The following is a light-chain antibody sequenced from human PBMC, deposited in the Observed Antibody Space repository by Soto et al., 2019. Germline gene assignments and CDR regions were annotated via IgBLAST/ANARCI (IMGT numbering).Light chain of an antibody. CDR2: GPS. CDR1: QSVSNNY. J-gene: IGKJ4*01. Sequence: EIVLMQSPGTLSLSPGERATLSCRASQSVSNNYVAWYQQNPGQAPRLLIAGPSSSATGIPDRFSGSWSGTDFTLTISRLEPEDFAVYYCQQYGSSPPLTFGGGTKVEIK. V-gene: IGKV3-20*01. CDR3: QQYGSSPPLT.